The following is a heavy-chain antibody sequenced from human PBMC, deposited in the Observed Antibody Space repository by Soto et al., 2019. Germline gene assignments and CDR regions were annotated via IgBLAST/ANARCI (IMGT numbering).Heavy chain of an antibody. CDR3: ARDSVAVDFWSGYYRYYYYGMDV. D-gene: IGHD3-3*01. CDR1: GGSISSSNW. J-gene: IGHJ6*02. Sequence: SETRSLTCAVSGGSISSSNWWSCFRQPPGKGRECIGEIYHSGSTNYNPSLKSRVTISVDKSKNQFSLKLSSVTAADTAVYYCARDSVAVDFWSGYYRYYYYGMDVWGQGTTVTVSS. V-gene: IGHV4-4*02. CDR2: IYHSGST.